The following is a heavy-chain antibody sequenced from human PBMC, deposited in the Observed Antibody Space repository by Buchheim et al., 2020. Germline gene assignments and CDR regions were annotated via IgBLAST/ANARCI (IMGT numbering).Heavy chain of an antibody. V-gene: IGHV4-34*01. CDR3: ARAYYYDSSGPLWY. CDR1: GGSFRGYY. CDR2: INHSGST. Sequence: QVQLQQWGAGLLKPSETLSLTCAVYGGSFRGYYWSWIRQPPGKGLEWIGEINHSGSTNYHPSLKSRVTISVDTSQNQFSPKLSSVTAADTAVYYCARAYYYDSSGPLWYWGQGTL. J-gene: IGHJ4*02. D-gene: IGHD3-22*01.